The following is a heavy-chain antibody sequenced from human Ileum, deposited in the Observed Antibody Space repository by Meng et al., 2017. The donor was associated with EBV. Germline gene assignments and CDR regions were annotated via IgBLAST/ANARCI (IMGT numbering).Heavy chain of an antibody. J-gene: IGHJ4*02. Sequence: HVQLQESRPVLATPSATLSLTCAVPGDSVIGRVVWSWARQPPGKGLECIGQVYHDGATNYHPSLKRRVTISLDKSKNEVNLHLNSLTAADTAVYFCASSSPIVRGLDYWGQGTLVTVSS. CDR2: VYHDGAT. CDR3: ASSSPIVRGLDY. CDR1: GDSVIGRVV. V-gene: IGHV4-4*02. D-gene: IGHD3-10*01.